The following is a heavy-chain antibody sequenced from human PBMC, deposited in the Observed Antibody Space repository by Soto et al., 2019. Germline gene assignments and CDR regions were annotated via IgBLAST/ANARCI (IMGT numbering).Heavy chain of an antibody. V-gene: IGHV3-66*04. D-gene: IGHD2-21*02. J-gene: IGHJ4*01. CDR1: GFIVAGNH. CDR3: ARLLGRTTGDYFTLKLVRFDY. Sequence: GGSLRLSCVASGFIVAGNHLSWVRQTPGKGLEWVAYLYDGGREYYADSVKGRVTISRDTSTNTLFLQMNSLRADDTARYYCARLLGRTTGDYFTLKLVRFDYWGLGTLVTVSS. CDR2: LYDGGRE.